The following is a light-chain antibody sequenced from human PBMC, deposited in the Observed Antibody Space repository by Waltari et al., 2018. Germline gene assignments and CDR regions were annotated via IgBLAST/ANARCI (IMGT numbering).Light chain of an antibody. Sequence: QSALTQPPSVSGSPGQSVTISCTGTSSDIAYYNRVSWYQQPPGTAPKLIIYEVRNRTSGVPARFSGSKSGNTASLTISGLQAEDEADYYCSLYTSDSPVVFGGGTKLTVL. CDR2: EVR. V-gene: IGLV2-18*01. J-gene: IGLJ2*01. CDR1: SSDIAYYNR. CDR3: SLYTSDSPVV.